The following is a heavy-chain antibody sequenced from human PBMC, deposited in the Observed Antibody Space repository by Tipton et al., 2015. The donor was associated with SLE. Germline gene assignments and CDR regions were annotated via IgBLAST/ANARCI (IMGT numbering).Heavy chain of an antibody. CDR2: INHSGST. CDR3: ARFDVLLWFRGFDY. CDR1: GYSISSGYY. V-gene: IGHV4-38-2*02. D-gene: IGHD3-10*01. Sequence: TLSLTCTVSGYSISSGYYWSWIRQPPGKGLEWIGEINHSGSTNYNPSLKSRVTISVDTSKNQFSLKLSSVTAADTAVYYCARFDVLLWFRGFDYWGQGTLVTVSS. J-gene: IGHJ4*02.